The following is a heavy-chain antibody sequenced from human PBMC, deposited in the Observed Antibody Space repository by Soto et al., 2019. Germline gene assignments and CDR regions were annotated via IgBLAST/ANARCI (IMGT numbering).Heavy chain of an antibody. CDR1: GFTFSNAW. CDR2: IKSKTDGGTT. V-gene: IGHV3-15*01. J-gene: IGHJ6*03. CDR3: TTGSMVAADYYYYYYMDV. D-gene: IGHD2-15*01. Sequence: EVQLVESGGGLVKPGGSLRLSCAASGFTFSNAWMSWVRQAPGKGLEWVGRIKSKTDGGTTDYAAPVKGRFTISRDDSKNTLYLQMNSLKTEDTAVYYCTTGSMVAADYYYYYYMDVGGKGTTVTVSS.